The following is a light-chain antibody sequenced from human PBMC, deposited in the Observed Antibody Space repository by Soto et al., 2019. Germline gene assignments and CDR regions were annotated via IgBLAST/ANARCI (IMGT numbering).Light chain of an antibody. CDR1: QSVSSSF. CDR2: GAS. Sequence: EIVLTQSPGTLSLSPGERATLSASASQSVSSSFLAWYQQKPGQAPRLLIYGASSRATGIPDRFSGSGSGTDFTLTISRLEPEDFAVYYCHQYGSSPATFGQGTKVDNK. CDR3: HQYGSSPAT. J-gene: IGKJ1*01. V-gene: IGKV3-20*01.